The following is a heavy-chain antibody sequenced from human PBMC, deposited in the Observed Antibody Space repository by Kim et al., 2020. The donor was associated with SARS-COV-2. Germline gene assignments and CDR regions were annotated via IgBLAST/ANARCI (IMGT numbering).Heavy chain of an antibody. CDR1: GFTFSTYG. Sequence: GGSLRLSCAASGFTFSTYGMQWVRQAPGKGLEWVAVISYDGSNEYYSDSVKGRFTISRDNSKNTLYLQMKSLRAEDTAVYYCAKGNEQWMLHTCGMDVWGQGTTVTVSS. J-gene: IGHJ6*02. V-gene: IGHV3-30*18. CDR3: AKGNEQWMLHTCGMDV. D-gene: IGHD6-19*01. CDR2: ISYDGSNE.